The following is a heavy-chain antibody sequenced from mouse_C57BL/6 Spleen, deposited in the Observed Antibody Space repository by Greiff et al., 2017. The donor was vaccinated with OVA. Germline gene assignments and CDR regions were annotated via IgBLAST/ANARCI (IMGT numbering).Heavy chain of an antibody. CDR2: INPYNGGT. J-gene: IGHJ4*01. D-gene: IGHD1-1*01. Sequence: SGPVLVKPGASVKMSCKASGYTFTDYYMNWVKQSHGKSLEWIGVINPYNGGTSYNQKFKGKATLTVDKSSSTAYMELNSLTSEDSAVYYCARSFITTVVEDYYAMDYWGQGTSVTVSS. V-gene: IGHV1-19*01. CDR1: GYTFTDYY. CDR3: ARSFITTVVEDYYAMDY.